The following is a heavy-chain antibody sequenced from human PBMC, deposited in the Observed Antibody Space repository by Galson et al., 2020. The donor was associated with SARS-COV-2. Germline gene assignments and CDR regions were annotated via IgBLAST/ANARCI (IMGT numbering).Heavy chain of an antibody. CDR2: FDPEDGET. CDR1: GYTLTELS. D-gene: IGHD3-10*01. V-gene: IGHV1-24*01. CDR3: ATAPGVARSNWFDP. J-gene: IGHJ5*02. Sequence: ASVKVSCKVSGYTLTELSMHWVRQAPGKGLEWMGGFDPEDGETIYAQKFQGRVTMTEDTSTDTAYMELSSLRSEDTAVYYCATAPGVARSNWFDPWGHGTLVTVSS.